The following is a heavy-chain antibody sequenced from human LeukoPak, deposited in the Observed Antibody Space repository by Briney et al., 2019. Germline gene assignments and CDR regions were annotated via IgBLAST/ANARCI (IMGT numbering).Heavy chain of an antibody. D-gene: IGHD3-16*01. J-gene: IGHJ4*02. CDR3: ARYLRQPGTFYLDH. CDR1: GASISSDY. CDR2: IFYSGTT. V-gene: IGHV4-59*13. Sequence: SETLSLTCTVSGASISSDYWTWIRQPPGMGLEWIGYIFYSGTTNYNPSLKSRVTMSVDTSRNQFSLELPSVTAADSAVYYCARYLRQPGTFYLDHWGQGTLVTVSS.